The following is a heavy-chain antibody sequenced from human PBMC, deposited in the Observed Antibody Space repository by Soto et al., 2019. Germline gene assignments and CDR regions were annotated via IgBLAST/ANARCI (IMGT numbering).Heavy chain of an antibody. CDR3: AREAVTTPYGMDV. J-gene: IGHJ6*02. CDR2: IYSGGST. Sequence: EVQLVESGGGLIQPGGSLRLSYAASGFTVSSNYMSWVRQAPGKGLEWVSVIYSGGSTYYADSVKGRFTISRDNSKNTLYLQMNSLRAEDTAVYYCAREAVTTPYGMDVWGQGTTVTVSS. D-gene: IGHD4-17*01. V-gene: IGHV3-53*01. CDR1: GFTVSSNY.